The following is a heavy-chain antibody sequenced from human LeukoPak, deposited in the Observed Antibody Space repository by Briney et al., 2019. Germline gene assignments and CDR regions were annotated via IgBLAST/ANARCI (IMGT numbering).Heavy chain of an antibody. CDR1: GGSISSSSYY. D-gene: IGHD2-2*02. CDR3: ARLSYTFTDTNSYYFDY. Sequence: SETLSLTCTVSGGSISSSSYYWGWIRQPPGKGLEWIGSIYYSGSTYYNPSLKSRVTISVDTSKNQFSLKLSSVTAADTAVYYCARLSYTFTDTNSYYFDYWGQGTLVTVSS. CDR2: IYYSGST. J-gene: IGHJ4*02. V-gene: IGHV4-39*01.